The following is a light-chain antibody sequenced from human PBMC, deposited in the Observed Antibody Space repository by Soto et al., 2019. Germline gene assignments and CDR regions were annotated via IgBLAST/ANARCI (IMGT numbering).Light chain of an antibody. J-gene: IGKJ4*01. Sequence: DSQMTQYPSTLSASIGDRDTITCRAGHSISSWLAWYQQKPGKAPKLLISKASTLQSGVPPRFSGSGSGTEFALTIISLQPDDFATYYCQQYESYPMTFGGGTKV. CDR1: HSISSW. V-gene: IGKV1-5*03. CDR2: KAS. CDR3: QQYESYPMT.